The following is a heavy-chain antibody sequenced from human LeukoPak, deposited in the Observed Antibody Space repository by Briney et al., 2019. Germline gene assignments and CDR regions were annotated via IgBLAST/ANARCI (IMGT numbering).Heavy chain of an antibody. CDR1: GFTFSSYG. V-gene: IGHV3-33*06. Sequence: GGSLRLSCAASGFTFSSYGMHWVRQAPGKGLEWVAVIWYDGSNKYYADSVKGRFNISRDNSKNPLYLQMHSLRAEDTAVYYCAKDLLWFGEYEDWLDPWGQGTLVTVSS. CDR3: AKDLLWFGEYEDWLDP. D-gene: IGHD3-10*01. CDR2: IWYDGSNK. J-gene: IGHJ5*02.